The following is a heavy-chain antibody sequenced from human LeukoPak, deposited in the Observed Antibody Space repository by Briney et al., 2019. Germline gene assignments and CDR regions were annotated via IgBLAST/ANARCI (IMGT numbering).Heavy chain of an antibody. Sequence: PGGSLRLSCAASGFTFSSYWMHWVRQAPGKGLVWVSRINTDGSSTTYADSVKGRFTISRDNSKNTLYLQMNSLRAEDTAVYYCAKTRWSGPSPHDYWGQGTLVTVSS. V-gene: IGHV3-74*01. CDR2: INTDGSST. D-gene: IGHD3-3*01. CDR3: AKTRWSGPSPHDY. CDR1: GFTFSSYW. J-gene: IGHJ4*02.